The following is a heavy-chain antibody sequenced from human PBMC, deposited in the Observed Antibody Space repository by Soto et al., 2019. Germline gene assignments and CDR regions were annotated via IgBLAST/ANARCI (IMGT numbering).Heavy chain of an antibody. CDR3: AGGGVRGVITRPRACYCMDF. CDR1: GYSFSSYW. J-gene: IGHJ6*02. V-gene: IGHV5-51*01. D-gene: IGHD3-10*01. CDR2: IYPGDSDT. Sequence: GESLKISCKGSGYSFSSYWIGWGRQIPGKGLEWMGIIYPGDSDTRYSPSFQGQVTISADKSISTAYLQWSSLKASDTAMYYCAGGGVRGVITRPRACYCMDFWGQRTTVTVSS.